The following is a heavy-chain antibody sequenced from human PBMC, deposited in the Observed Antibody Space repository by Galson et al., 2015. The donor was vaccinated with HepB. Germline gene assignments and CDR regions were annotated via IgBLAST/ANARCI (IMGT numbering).Heavy chain of an antibody. J-gene: IGHJ6*02. Sequence: SLRLSCAASGFTFSSYSMNWVRQAPGKGLEWVSSISSSSSYIYYADSVKGRFTISRDNAKNSLYLQMNSLRAEDTAVYYCARDRYYYGSGSYYNRYYYYGMDVWGQGTTVTVSS. V-gene: IGHV3-21*01. CDR3: ARDRYYYGSGSYYNRYYYYGMDV. CDR1: GFTFSSYS. CDR2: ISSSSSYI. D-gene: IGHD3-10*01.